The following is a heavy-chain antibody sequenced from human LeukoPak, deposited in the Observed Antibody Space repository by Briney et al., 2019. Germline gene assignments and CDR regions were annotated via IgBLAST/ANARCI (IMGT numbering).Heavy chain of an antibody. CDR2: IIPILGKA. J-gene: IGHJ4*02. Sequence: ASVKVSCKASGGTFSSYAISWVRQAPGQGLEWMGRIIPILGKANYAQKFQGRVTITADKSTSTAYMELSSLRSEDTAVYYCARGDAALKLTTVTTGIDYWGQGTLVTVSS. CDR1: GGTFSSYA. V-gene: IGHV1-69*04. CDR3: ARGDAALKLTTVTTGIDY. D-gene: IGHD4-17*01.